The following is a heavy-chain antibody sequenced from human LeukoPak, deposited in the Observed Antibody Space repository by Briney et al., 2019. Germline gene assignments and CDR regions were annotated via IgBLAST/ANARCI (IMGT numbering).Heavy chain of an antibody. V-gene: IGHV1-2*02. CDR3: ARVGLPGVDY. Sequence: ASVKVSCKASGYTFTSYAMNWVRQAPGQGLEWMGWTNPNSGGTNYAQKFQGRVTMTRDTSISTAYMELSRLRSDDTAVYYCARVGLPGVDYWGQGTLVTVSS. CDR2: TNPNSGGT. CDR1: GYTFTSYA. D-gene: IGHD5-12*01. J-gene: IGHJ4*02.